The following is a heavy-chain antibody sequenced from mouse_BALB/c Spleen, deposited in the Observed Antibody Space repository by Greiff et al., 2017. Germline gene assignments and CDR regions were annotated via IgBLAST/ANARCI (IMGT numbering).Heavy chain of an antibody. CDR2: ISSGSSTI. CDR1: GFTFSSFG. V-gene: IGHV5-17*02. J-gene: IGHJ4*01. CDR3: ARVRYGNLYAMDY. Sequence: EVQRVESGGGLVQPGGSRKLSCAASGFTFSSFGMHWVRQAPEKGLEWVAYISSGSSTIYYADTVKGRFTISRDNPKNTLFLQMTSLRSEDTAMYYCARVRYGNLYAMDYWGQGTSVTVSS. D-gene: IGHD2-10*02.